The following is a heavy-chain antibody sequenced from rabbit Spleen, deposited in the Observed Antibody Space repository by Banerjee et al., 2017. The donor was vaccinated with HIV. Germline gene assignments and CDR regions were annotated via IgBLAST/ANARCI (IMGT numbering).Heavy chain of an antibody. V-gene: IGHV1S40*01. CDR1: GFSFSVNVG. Sequence: QSLEESGGDLVKPGASLTLTCTASGFSFSVNVGCWVRQAPGKGLEWIACIYTHNGNTYYANWAKGRFTISKTSSTTVTLQMTSLTAADTAAYFCAGVYESKLSLWGQGTLVTVS. CDR2: IYTHNGNT. D-gene: IGHD3-1*01. J-gene: IGHJ4*01. CDR3: AGVYESKLSL.